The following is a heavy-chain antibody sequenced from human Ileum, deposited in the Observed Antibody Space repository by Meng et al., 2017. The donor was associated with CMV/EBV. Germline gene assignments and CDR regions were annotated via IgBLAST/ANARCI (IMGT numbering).Heavy chain of an antibody. J-gene: IGHJ4*02. V-gene: IGHV1-2*02. CDR1: GNTFTGYY. CDR3: AREDDDVFDY. Sequence: KVSCETSGNTFTGYYIHWVRQAPGQGPEWMGWINPRSSGANFAQKFLGRVALTRDTAITTAYMEMTGLRSDDTAVYYCAREDDDVFDYWGQGTLVTVSS. D-gene: IGHD1-1*01. CDR2: INPRSSGA.